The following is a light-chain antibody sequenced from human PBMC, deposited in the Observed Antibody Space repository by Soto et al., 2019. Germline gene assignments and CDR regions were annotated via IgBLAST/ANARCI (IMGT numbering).Light chain of an antibody. CDR3: QHYSRTLPWT. J-gene: IGKJ1*01. Sequence: EIVMTQSPATLSVSPGERVTLSCRASQSVSSNLAWYQQKVGQAPRLLIYGASTRATGIPARFSGSGSGTEFTLTISRLEPEDFAVYYCQHYSRTLPWTFGQGTKVDIK. V-gene: IGKV3-15*01. CDR2: GAS. CDR1: QSVSSN.